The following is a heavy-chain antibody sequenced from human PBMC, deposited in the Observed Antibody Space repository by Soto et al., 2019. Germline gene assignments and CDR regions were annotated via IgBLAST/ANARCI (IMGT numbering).Heavy chain of an antibody. CDR3: ASGFGYSSSWYQDYGMDV. Sequence: PGGSLRLSCAASGFTFSSYSMNWVRQAPGKGLEWVSYISSSSSTIYYADSVKGRFTISRDNAKNSLYLQMNSLRDEDTAVYYCASGFGYSSSWYQDYGMDVWGQGTTVTVSS. V-gene: IGHV3-48*02. CDR1: GFTFSSYS. D-gene: IGHD6-13*01. J-gene: IGHJ6*02. CDR2: ISSSSSTI.